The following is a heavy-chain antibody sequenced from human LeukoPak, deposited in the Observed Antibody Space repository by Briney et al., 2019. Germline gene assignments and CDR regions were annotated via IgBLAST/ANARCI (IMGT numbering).Heavy chain of an antibody. CDR1: GFTFSSYG. J-gene: IGHJ4*02. CDR2: ISYDGSNK. D-gene: IGHD5-24*01. V-gene: IGHV3-30*18. Sequence: PGRSLRLSCAASGFTFSSYGMHWVRQAPGKGLEWVAVISYDGSNKYYADSVKGRFTISRDNSKNTLYLQMNSLRAEDTAVYYCTKDRMATIIGEFDYWGQGTLVTVSS. CDR3: TKDRMATIIGEFDY.